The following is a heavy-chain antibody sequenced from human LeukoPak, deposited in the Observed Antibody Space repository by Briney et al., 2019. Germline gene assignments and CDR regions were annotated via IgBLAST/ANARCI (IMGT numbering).Heavy chain of an antibody. CDR2: IYPGESDT. Sequence: GESLKSFCKASAYIFTSYWIGWVRQMPREELQWRGTIYPGESDTRYSPSFQGQVTISADKSISTAYLQWSSLKASDTDMYYCARQGIVGIAAAGPDYWGQGTLVTVSS. J-gene: IGHJ4*02. CDR1: AYIFTSYW. D-gene: IGHD6-13*01. CDR3: ARQGIVGIAAAGPDY. V-gene: IGHV5-51*01.